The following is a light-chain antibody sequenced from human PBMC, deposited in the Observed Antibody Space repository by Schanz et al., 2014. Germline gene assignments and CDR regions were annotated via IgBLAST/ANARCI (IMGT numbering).Light chain of an antibody. CDR3: QHYSNIFLGA. V-gene: IGKV1-5*03. J-gene: IGKJ1*01. CDR1: QSLVSS. Sequence: DLQLTQFPSTLSAPVGDRVTITCRASQSLVSSLAWYQQKPGKAPKLLIYKTSTLDSGVPSRFSGSQSGSEFTLTISSLQPDDSATYYCQHYSNIFLGAFGQGTKVEIK. CDR2: KTS.